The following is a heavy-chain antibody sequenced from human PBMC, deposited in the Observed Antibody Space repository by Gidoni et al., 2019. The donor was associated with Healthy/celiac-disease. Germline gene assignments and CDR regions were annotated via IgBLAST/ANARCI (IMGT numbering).Heavy chain of an antibody. CDR3: ARDRGGGSYPDY. Sequence: QVQLVQSGAEVKKPGASVKVSCKASGYTFTGYYMHWVRQAPGQGLEWMGWINPNSGGKNYAQKFQGRVTMTRDTSISTAYMERSRLRSDDTAGYYWARDRGGGSYPDYWGQGTLVTVSS. V-gene: IGHV1-2*02. CDR2: INPNSGGK. J-gene: IGHJ4*02. D-gene: IGHD1-26*01. CDR1: GYTFTGYY.